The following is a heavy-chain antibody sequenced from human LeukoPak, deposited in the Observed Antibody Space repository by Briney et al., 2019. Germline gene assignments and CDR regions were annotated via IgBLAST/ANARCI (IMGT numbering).Heavy chain of an antibody. J-gene: IGHJ6*03. Sequence: SVKVSCKASGGTFSSYAISWVRQARGQGLEWMGGIIPIFGTANYAQKLQGRVTMTTDTSTSTAYMELRSLRSDDTAVYYCARDKNLWFGELLSYYYYMDVWGKGTTVTISS. CDR3: ARDKNLWFGELLSYYYYMDV. V-gene: IGHV1-69*05. CDR1: GGTFSSYA. CDR2: IIPIFGTA. D-gene: IGHD3-10*01.